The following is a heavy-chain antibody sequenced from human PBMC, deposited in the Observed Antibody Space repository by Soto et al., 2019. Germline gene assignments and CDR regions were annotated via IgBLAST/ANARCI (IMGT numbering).Heavy chain of an antibody. J-gene: IGHJ6*02. Sequence: QVQLVESGGGVVQPGRSLRLSCAASGFTFSSYAMHWVRQAPGKGLEWVAVISYDGSNKYYADSVKGRFTISRHNSKNTLYMQMNSLRPDATAAYYCERGYYRFNRGYAFIMDVRGQGTTVTVSS. CDR3: ERGYYRFNRGYAFIMDV. CDR2: ISYDGSNK. V-gene: IGHV3-30-3*01. D-gene: IGHD5-12*01. CDR1: GFTFSSYA.